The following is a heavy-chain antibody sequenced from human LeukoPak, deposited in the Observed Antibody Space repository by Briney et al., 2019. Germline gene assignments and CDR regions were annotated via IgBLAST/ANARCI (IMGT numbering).Heavy chain of an antibody. CDR2: IYYSGST. CDR1: GGSISSGGYY. V-gene: IGHV4-31*03. CDR3: ASQTYSGSYYSTVIDY. D-gene: IGHD1-26*01. Sequence: SQTLSLTCTVSGGSISSGGYYWSWIRQHPGKGLEWIGYIYYSGSTYYNPSLKSRVTISVDTSKNQFSLKLSSVTAADTAVYYCASQTYSGSYYSTVIDYWGQGTLVTVSS. J-gene: IGHJ4*02.